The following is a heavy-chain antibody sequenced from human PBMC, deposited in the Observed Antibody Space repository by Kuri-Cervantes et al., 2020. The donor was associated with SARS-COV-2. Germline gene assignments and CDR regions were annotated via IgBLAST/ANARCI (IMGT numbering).Heavy chain of an antibody. V-gene: IGHV1-3*01. CDR2: INAGNGNT. Sequence: ASVTVSCKASGYTFTSYAMHWVRQAPGQRLEWMGWINAGNGNTKYSQKFQGRVTITRDTSASTAHMELSSLRSEDTAVYYCARGDTVMAYYYYYGMDVRGQGTTVTVSS. CDR1: GYTFTSYA. CDR3: ARGDTVMAYYYYYGMDV. D-gene: IGHD5-18*01. J-gene: IGHJ6*02.